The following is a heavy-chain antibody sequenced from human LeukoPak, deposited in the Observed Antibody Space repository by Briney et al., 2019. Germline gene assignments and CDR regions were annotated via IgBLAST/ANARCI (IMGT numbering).Heavy chain of an antibody. CDR2: IYYRGRT. CDR3: ARDRRVTYYDYYMDV. V-gene: IGHV4-59*01. D-gene: IGHD4-23*01. J-gene: IGHJ6*03. CDR1: AGSLSSYC. Sequence: SDTLSLTCTVSAGSLSSYCWSWLRQPPRKGLERIGYIYYRGRTNYNHSLKNRVTITVDTSKNQFSLKLSSVTAADTAVYYCARDRRVTYYDYYMDVWGKGTTVTVSS.